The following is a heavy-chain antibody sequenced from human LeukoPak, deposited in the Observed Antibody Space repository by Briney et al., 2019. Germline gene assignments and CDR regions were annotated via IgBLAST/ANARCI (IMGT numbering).Heavy chain of an antibody. CDR1: GFTFSSHW. Sequence: GGSLRLSCAASGFTFSSHWMHWVRQVPREGLVWVSRISRDGRSTAYADSVKGRFTISRDNAKNTLYLQMNSLRAEDTAVYYCTSDTVDTSLGIDYWGLGTLVTVSS. J-gene: IGHJ4*02. CDR2: ISRDGRST. CDR3: TSDTVDTSLGIDY. V-gene: IGHV3-74*01. D-gene: IGHD5-18*01.